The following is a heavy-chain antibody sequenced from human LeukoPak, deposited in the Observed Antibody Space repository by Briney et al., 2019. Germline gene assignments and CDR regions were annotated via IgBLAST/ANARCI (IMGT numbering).Heavy chain of an antibody. CDR1: GYTFTSYY. Sequence: ASVKVSCKASGYTFTSYYMHWVRQAPGQGLEWMGIINPSGGSTSYAQKFQGRVTMTRDTSTSTVYMELSSLRSEDTAVYYCARDSSPLRYFDWLFPSVLDYWGRGTLVTVSS. J-gene: IGHJ4*02. CDR2: INPSGGST. D-gene: IGHD3-9*01. V-gene: IGHV1-46*01. CDR3: ARDSSPLRYFDWLFPSVLDY.